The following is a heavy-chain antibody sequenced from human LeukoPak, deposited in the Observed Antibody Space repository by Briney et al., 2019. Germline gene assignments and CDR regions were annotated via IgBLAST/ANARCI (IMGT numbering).Heavy chain of an antibody. D-gene: IGHD4-17*01. CDR2: INPDGRDT. J-gene: IGHJ3*02. V-gene: IGHV3-7*03. CDR3: ARDTVRGSHPDAFDI. Sequence: GGSLRLSCVVSGFTFNRCWTNWVRQAPGKGLEWVAHINPDGRDTYYVDSVKGRFTISRDNSKNTLYLQMNSLRAEDTAVFYCARDTVRGSHPDAFDIWGQGTMVTVSS. CDR1: GFTFNRCW.